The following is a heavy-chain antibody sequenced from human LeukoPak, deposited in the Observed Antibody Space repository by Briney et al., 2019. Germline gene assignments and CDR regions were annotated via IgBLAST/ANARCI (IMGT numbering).Heavy chain of an antibody. CDR3: ARGLYYYGSGSSRNFQH. D-gene: IGHD3-10*01. J-gene: IGHJ1*01. V-gene: IGHV4-34*01. CDR1: GGSFSGYY. Sequence: TSETLSLTCAVYGGSFSGYYWSWIRQPPGKGLEWIGEINHSGSTNYNPSLKSRVTISVDTSKNQFSLKLSSVTAAGTAVYYCARGLYYYGSGSSRNFQHWGQGTLVTVSS. CDR2: INHSGST.